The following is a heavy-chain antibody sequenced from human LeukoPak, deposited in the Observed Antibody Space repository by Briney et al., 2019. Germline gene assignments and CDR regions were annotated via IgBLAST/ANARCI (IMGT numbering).Heavy chain of an antibody. D-gene: IGHD3-10*01. CDR1: GGSIRTSRPY. V-gene: IGHV4-39*02. J-gene: IGHJ5*01. CDR3: ATHEEGSYFES. CDR2: VYYVGNA. Sequence: KASETLSLTCTVYGGSIRTSRPYWGWIRQSPGKGLEWIGSVYYVGNAYYRPSLLSRATISIDTSKTHISLRLTSVTAADTAVYYCATHEEGSYFESWGQGALVTVSS.